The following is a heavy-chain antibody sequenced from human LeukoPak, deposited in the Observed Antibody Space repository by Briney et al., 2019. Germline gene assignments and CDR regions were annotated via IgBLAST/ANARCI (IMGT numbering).Heavy chain of an antibody. CDR2: ISWNSGSI. J-gene: IGHJ6*02. Sequence: GGSLRLSCAASGFTFDDYATHWVRQAPGKGLEWVSGISWNSGSIGYADSVKGRFTISRDNAKNSLYLQMNSLRAEDTALYYCAKVLADYYYYYGMDVGGQGTTVTVSS. V-gene: IGHV3-9*01. CDR3: AKVLADYYYYYGMDV. CDR1: GFTFDDYA.